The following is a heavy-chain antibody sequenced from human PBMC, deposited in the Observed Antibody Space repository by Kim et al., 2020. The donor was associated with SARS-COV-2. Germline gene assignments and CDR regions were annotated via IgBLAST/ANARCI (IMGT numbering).Heavy chain of an antibody. D-gene: IGHD5-12*01. CDR3: ARAGSGYGLNWFDP. V-gene: IGHV1-3*01. J-gene: IGHJ5*02. Sequence: YSQKFQDRVTITKDTYASTVYMELSSLKSEDTADYYCARAGSGYGLNWFDPWGRGTLVTVSS.